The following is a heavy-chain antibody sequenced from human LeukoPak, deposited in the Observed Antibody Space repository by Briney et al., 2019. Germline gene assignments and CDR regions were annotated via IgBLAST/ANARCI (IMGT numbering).Heavy chain of an antibody. Sequence: SETLSLTCTVSGYSISSGYYWGWIRQPPGKGLEWIGSIYHSGSTYYNPSLKSRVTISVDTSKNQFSLKLSSVTAADTAVYYCARTATKRYYYYMDVWGKGTTVTVSS. CDR1: GYSISSGYY. J-gene: IGHJ6*03. V-gene: IGHV4-38-2*02. CDR2: IYHSGST. CDR3: ARTATKRYYYYMDV. D-gene: IGHD4-11*01.